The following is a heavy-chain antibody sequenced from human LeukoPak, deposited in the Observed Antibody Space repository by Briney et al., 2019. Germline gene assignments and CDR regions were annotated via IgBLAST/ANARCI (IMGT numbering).Heavy chain of an antibody. CDR1: GGSISSSSYY. CDR3: ARPIFPYSSGWPPEYYFDY. V-gene: IGHV4-39*07. D-gene: IGHD6-19*01. CDR2: IYYSGST. J-gene: IGHJ4*02. Sequence: KPSETLSLTCTVSGGSISSSSYYWGWIRQPPGKGLEWIGSIYYSGSTYYNPSLKSRVTISVDTSKNQFSLKLSSVTAADTAVYYCARPIFPYSSGWPPEYYFDYGGQGPLVTVSS.